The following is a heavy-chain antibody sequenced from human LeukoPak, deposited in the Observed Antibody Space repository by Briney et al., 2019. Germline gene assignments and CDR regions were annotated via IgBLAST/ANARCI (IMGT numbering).Heavy chain of an antibody. CDR1: GFTFSNYS. Sequence: GGSLRLSCAASGFTFSNYSMNWVRQAPGEGLEWVSYISSSSSFRYYAHSVKGRFTISRDNAKNSLYLQMNSRRAEDTAVYYCRGVRGGTEADYWGQGTLVIVSS. CDR3: RGVRGGTEADY. D-gene: IGHD3-10*01. V-gene: IGHV3-48*01. J-gene: IGHJ4*02. CDR2: ISSSSSFR.